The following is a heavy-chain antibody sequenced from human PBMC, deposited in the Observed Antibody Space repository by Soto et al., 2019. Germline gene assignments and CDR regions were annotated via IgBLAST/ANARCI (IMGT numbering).Heavy chain of an antibody. D-gene: IGHD2-15*01. J-gene: IGHJ4*02. Sequence: DVQVVQSGGGLVQPGGSLKLSCAASGFAFNDSAMHWVRQASGKGLEWVARVRSKSNNYATAYPASVKGRFIVSRGESMGTTSLQMNSLKPEDTAIYYCTNNFVWGQGVLVTVS. CDR2: VRSKSNNYAT. CDR1: GFAFNDSA. CDR3: TNNFV. V-gene: IGHV3-73*01.